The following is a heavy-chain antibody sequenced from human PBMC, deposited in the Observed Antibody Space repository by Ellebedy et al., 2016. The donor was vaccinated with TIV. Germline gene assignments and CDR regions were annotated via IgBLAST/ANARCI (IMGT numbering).Heavy chain of an antibody. V-gene: IGHV3-33*01. CDR3: AREYEEFYFDY. CDR1: GFTFSSYG. J-gene: IGHJ4*02. D-gene: IGHD3-10*01. CDR2: LWFDGSNK. Sequence: GGSLRLSCAASGFTFSSYGMHWVRQAPGKGLEWVAYLWFDGSNKNYADSVKGRFNISRDNSKNTLYLRMNSLRAEDTAVYYCAREYEEFYFDYWGQGTLVTVSS.